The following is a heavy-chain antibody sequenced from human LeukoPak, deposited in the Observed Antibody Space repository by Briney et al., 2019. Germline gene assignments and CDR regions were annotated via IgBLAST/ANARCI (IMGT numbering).Heavy chain of an antibody. V-gene: IGHV3-48*02. D-gene: IGHD3-22*01. CDR3: ARGDSSGYGPDH. Sequence: PGGSLRLSCAACGFTFSSYRMNWVRQAPGKGLEWVSYISSSSSTIYYADSVKGRFTISRDNAKNSLYLQMNSLRDEDTAVYYCARGDSSGYGPDHWGQGTLVTVSS. J-gene: IGHJ5*02. CDR1: GFTFSSYR. CDR2: ISSSSSTI.